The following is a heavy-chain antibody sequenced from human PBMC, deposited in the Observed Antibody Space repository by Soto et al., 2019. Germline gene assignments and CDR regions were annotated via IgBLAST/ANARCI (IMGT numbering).Heavy chain of an antibody. CDR3: ATDTYCPAACYRGHGN. V-gene: IGHV3-7*01. CDR1: GFTFSSYW. Sequence: EVQLVESGGDLVQPGGSLRLSCAASGFTFSSYWMAWVRQSPGKGLEWVASMNQRGSDLQYVGSVKGRFTISRDNARDLLYLQMNNLRAEDTAIYYCATDTYCPAACYRGHGNWGQGTLVTVSS. D-gene: IGHD2-8*02. CDR2: MNQRGSDL. J-gene: IGHJ4*02.